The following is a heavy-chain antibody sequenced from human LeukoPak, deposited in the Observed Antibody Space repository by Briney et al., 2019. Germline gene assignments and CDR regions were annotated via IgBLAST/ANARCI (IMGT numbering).Heavy chain of an antibody. CDR3: AKEDYYDSSGYYLPFTLWD. D-gene: IGHD3-22*01. J-gene: IGHJ4*02. Sequence: GRSLRLSCAASGFIFSSYGMHWVRQAPGKGLEWVAVISYDGSNKYYADSVKGRFTISRDNSKNTLYLQMNSLRAEDTAVYYCAKEDYYDSSGYYLPFTLWDWGQGTLVTVSS. V-gene: IGHV3-30*18. CDR2: ISYDGSNK. CDR1: GFIFSSYG.